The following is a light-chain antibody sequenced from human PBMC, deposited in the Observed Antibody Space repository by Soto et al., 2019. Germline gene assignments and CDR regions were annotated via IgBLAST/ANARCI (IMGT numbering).Light chain of an antibody. J-gene: IGLJ2*01. Sequence: QSVLTQPASVSGSPGQSITISCTGTSSDVGGYNYVSWYQQHPGKAPKLMIYEVSNRSSGVSNRFSGSKSGNTASLTISGLQAEDEADYYCSSYTSSSVVFGGGTQRPS. V-gene: IGLV2-14*01. CDR1: SSDVGGYNY. CDR3: SSYTSSSVV. CDR2: EVS.